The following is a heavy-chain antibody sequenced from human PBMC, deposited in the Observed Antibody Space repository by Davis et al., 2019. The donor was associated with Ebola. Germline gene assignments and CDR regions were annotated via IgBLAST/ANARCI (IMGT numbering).Heavy chain of an antibody. D-gene: IGHD2-2*01. CDR1: GYTFTSYY. CDR2: INPSGGST. J-gene: IGHJ6*02. V-gene: IGHV1-46*01. Sequence: ASVKVSCKASGYTFTSYYMHWVRQAPGQGLEWMGIINPSGGSTSYAQKFQGRVTMTGDTSTSTVYMELSSLRSEDTAVYYCARVSVVVPYGMDVWGQGTTVTVSS. CDR3: ARVSVVVPYGMDV.